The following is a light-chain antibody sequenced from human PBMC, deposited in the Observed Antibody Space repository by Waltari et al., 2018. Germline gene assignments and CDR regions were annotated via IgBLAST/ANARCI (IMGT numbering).Light chain of an antibody. Sequence: EVVLTQSPATLSLSPGERATLSCRASQTIYNYLAWYQQKPGQAPRLLLYDASNRATGIPDRFSGSGSGTDFTLIISRLEPEDFVVYYCQHRNNWPWTFGQGSKVEIK. CDR3: QHRNNWPWT. V-gene: IGKV3-11*01. CDR2: DAS. CDR1: QTIYNY. J-gene: IGKJ1*01.